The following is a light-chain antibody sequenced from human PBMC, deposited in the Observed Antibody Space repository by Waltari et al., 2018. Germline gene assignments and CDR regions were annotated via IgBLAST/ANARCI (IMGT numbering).Light chain of an antibody. J-gene: IGLJ3*02. CDR2: EVS. Sequence: QSALTQPASVSGSPGQSITISCTGTNSDVGSYHFVSWYQQHPGKAPKLRIYEVSNRPSGVSNRFSGSKSGNTASLTISGLQAEDEADYHCCSYAGSSTWVLGGGTKLTVL. CDR3: CSYAGSSTWV. V-gene: IGLV2-23*02. CDR1: NSDVGSYHF.